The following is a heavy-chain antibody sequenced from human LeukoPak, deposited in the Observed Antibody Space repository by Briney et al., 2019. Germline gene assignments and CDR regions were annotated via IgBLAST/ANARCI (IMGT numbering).Heavy chain of an antibody. D-gene: IGHD5-18*01. CDR1: GFTFSSYA. V-gene: IGHV3-23*01. Sequence: EAGGSLRLSCAASGFTFSSYAMTWVHQAPGKGLEWVSSITTSGSIYYADSVKGRFTISRDNSKTTLYLQMNSLRAEDTAVYYCANGLWLQWGDYWGQGTLVTVSS. CDR2: ITTSGSI. CDR3: ANGLWLQWGDY. J-gene: IGHJ4*02.